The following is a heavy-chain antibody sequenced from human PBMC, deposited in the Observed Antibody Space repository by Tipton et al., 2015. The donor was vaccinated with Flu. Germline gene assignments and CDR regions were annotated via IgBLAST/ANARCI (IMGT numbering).Heavy chain of an antibody. CDR2: IRSKAFGGTT. CDR1: GLAFDEYA. D-gene: IGHD4-17*01. Sequence: SLRLSCATSGLAFDEYAMSWFRQAPGKGLQWVGVIRSKAFGGTTEYAASVMGRFIVSRDDSKSIAYLQMNSLMTDDTAVYYFTSARGDNLGMDGWGQGTTVTVS. CDR3: TSARGDNLGMDG. V-gene: IGHV3-49*03. J-gene: IGHJ6*02.